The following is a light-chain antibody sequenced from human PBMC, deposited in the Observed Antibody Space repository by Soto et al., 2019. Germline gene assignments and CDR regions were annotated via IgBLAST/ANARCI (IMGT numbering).Light chain of an antibody. CDR2: GVY. Sequence: DIVLTQSPGTLSLSPGERATLSCRASQIVNSRYVAWYQQKPGQPPRLLIYGVYSRATGIPDRFSGSGSGTDFTLTISRLDPEDFAVYYCQQYGIERFIFGGGTKVEIK. CDR3: QQYGIERFI. CDR1: QIVNSRY. J-gene: IGKJ4*01. V-gene: IGKV3-20*01.